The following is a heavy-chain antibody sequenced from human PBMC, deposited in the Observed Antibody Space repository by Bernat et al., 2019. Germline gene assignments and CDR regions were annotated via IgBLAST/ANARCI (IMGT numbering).Heavy chain of an antibody. D-gene: IGHD3-9*01. J-gene: IGHJ6*02. CDR2: IYSGGST. CDR1: GFTVSSNY. V-gene: IGHV3-53*04. CDR3: VRERHYDMLTGYYNGMDV. Sequence: EVQLVESGGGLVQPGGSLRLSCAASGFTVSSNYMSWVRQAPGKGLEWVSVIYSGGSTYYADSVKGRFTISRHNSKNTLYLQMNSLRAEDTAVYYCVRERHYDMLTGYYNGMDVWGQGTTVTVSS.